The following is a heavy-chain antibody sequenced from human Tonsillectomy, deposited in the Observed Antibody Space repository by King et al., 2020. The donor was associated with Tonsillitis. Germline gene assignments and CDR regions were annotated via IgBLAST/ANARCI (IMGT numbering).Heavy chain of an antibody. V-gene: IGHV1-69*01. D-gene: IGHD3-10*01. CDR3: ATGQGSGSYYSPGYWYFDL. CDR2: IIPKFDTT. Sequence: VQLVESGAEVRKPGSSVKVSCKASGGTFSGYAISWVRQAPGQGLEWMGGIIPKFDTTNYAQKFQGRVTITADESTSTAYMELSSLRSEDTALYYCATGQGSGSYYSPGYWYFDLWGRGTLVTVSS. CDR1: GGTFSGYA. J-gene: IGHJ2*01.